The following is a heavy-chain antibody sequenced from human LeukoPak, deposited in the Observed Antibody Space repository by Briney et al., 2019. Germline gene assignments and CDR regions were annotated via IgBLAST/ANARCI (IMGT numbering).Heavy chain of an antibody. CDR2: IIPIFGTA. CDR3: ARLLRYFDWAYGMDV. V-gene: IGHV1-69*01. J-gene: IGHJ6*04. CDR1: VGTFSSYA. Sequence: GASVKVSCKASVGTFSSYAISWVRQAPGQGLEWMGGIIPIFGTANYAQKFQGRVTITADESTSTAYMELSSLRSEDTAVYYCARLLRYFDWAYGMDVWGKGTTVTVSS. D-gene: IGHD3-9*01.